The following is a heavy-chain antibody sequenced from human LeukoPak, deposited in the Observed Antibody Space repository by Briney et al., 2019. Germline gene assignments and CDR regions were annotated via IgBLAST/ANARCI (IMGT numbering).Heavy chain of an antibody. CDR3: ARHWGGGRAFDI. CDR1: GGSISSYY. Sequence: SETLSLTCTVSGGSISSYYWSWIRQPPGKGLEWIGYIYYSGSTNYNPSLKSRVTISEDTSKNQFSLKLSSVTAADTAVYYCARHWGGGRAFDIWGRGTMVTVSS. CDR2: IYYSGST. V-gene: IGHV4-59*08. J-gene: IGHJ3*02. D-gene: IGHD3-10*01.